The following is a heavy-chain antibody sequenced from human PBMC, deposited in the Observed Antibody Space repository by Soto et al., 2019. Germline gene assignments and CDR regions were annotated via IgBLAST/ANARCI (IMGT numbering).Heavy chain of an antibody. CDR3: ARDPGAASXDF. J-gene: IGHJ4*02. Sequence: ASVKVSCKSSGYTFTNYGISWVRQAPGEGLEWVGWINTSNDNKLYAQKLQGRLTLTTDTSTSTAYMDLTTLRSDDTAVYFCARDPGAASXDFWAQGTLVTVSS. D-gene: IGHD2-15*01. V-gene: IGHV1-18*01. CDR1: GYTFTNYG. CDR2: INTSNDNK.